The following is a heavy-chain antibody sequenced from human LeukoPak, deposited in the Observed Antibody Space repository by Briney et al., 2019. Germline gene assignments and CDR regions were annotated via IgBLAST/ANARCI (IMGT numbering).Heavy chain of an antibody. V-gene: IGHV3-66*01. J-gene: IGHJ3*02. CDR2: IYSGGST. CDR3: ARVSSSGWYRSAHNAFDI. D-gene: IGHD6-19*01. CDR1: GFTVSSNY. Sequence: GGSLRLSCAASGFTVSSNYMSWVRQAPGKGLEWVSVIYSGGSTYYADSVKGRFTISRDNSKNTLYLQMNSLRAEDTAVYYCARVSSSGWYRSAHNAFDIWGQGTMVTVSS.